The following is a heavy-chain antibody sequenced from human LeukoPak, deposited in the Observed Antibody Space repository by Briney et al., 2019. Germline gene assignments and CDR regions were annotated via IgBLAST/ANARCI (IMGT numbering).Heavy chain of an antibody. CDR1: GFTFSSYV. Sequence: GRSLRLSCAASGFTFSSYVMHWVRQAPGKGLEWVAVISYDGSNKYYADSVKGRFTISRDNSKNTLYLQMSSLRVEDTAVYYCARGPPYGSRSDYFDYWGQGTLVTVSS. CDR2: ISYDGSNK. CDR3: ARGPPYGSRSDYFDY. D-gene: IGHD3-10*01. J-gene: IGHJ4*02. V-gene: IGHV3-30-3*01.